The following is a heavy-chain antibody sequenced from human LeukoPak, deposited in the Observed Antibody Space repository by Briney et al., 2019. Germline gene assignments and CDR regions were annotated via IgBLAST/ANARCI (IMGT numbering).Heavy chain of an antibody. D-gene: IGHD6-13*01. Sequence: NPGRSLRLSCAASGFTFDDYAMHWVRQAPGKGLEWVSGISWNSGSIGYADSVKGRFTISRDNAKNSLYLQMNSLRAEDTALYYCAKDIMRPGLAAALDFDPWGQGTLVTVSS. CDR3: AKDIMRPGLAAALDFDP. J-gene: IGHJ5*02. CDR2: ISWNSGSI. CDR1: GFTFDDYA. V-gene: IGHV3-9*01.